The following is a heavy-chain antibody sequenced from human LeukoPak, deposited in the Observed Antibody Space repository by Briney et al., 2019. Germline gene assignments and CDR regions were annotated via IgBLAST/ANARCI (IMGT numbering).Heavy chain of an antibody. CDR2: ISSSSSYI. Sequence: GGSLRLSCAASGFTFSSYSMNWVRQAPGKGLEWVSSISSSSSYIYYADSVKGRFTISRDNAKNSLYLQMNSLRAEGTAVYYCARVVRRELCYFDYWGQGTLVTVSS. CDR1: GFTFSSYS. D-gene: IGHD1-26*01. CDR3: ARVVRRELCYFDY. J-gene: IGHJ4*02. V-gene: IGHV3-21*01.